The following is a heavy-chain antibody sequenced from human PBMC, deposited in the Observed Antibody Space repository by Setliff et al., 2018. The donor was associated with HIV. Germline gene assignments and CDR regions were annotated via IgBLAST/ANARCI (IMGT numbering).Heavy chain of an antibody. CDR2: ISGSGGDT. D-gene: IGHD3-10*01. J-gene: IGHJ4*02. CDR1: GFTFSSYA. CDR3: AKKTAAYTSGSWLHY. Sequence: GGSLRLSCAGSGFTFSSYAMTWVRQAPGKGLECVAVISGSGGDTYYADSVKGRFAISREKSKSTLYLQMNSLRAEDTAVYYCAKKTAAYTSGSWLHYWGQGTLVTVSS. V-gene: IGHV3-23*01.